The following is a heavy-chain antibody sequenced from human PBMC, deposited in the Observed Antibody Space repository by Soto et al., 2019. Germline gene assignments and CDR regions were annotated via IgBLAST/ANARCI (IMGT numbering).Heavy chain of an antibody. CDR2: ISSSSSYI. J-gene: IGHJ1*01. CDR1: GFTFSSYS. CDR3: AREYYDILTGYYEGYFQH. D-gene: IGHD3-9*01. Sequence: GGSLRLSCAASGFTFSSYSMNWVRQAPGKGLEWVSSISSSSSYIYYADSVKGRFTISRDNAKNSLYLQMNSLRAEDTAVYYCAREYYDILTGYYEGYFQHWGQGTLVTVSS. V-gene: IGHV3-21*01.